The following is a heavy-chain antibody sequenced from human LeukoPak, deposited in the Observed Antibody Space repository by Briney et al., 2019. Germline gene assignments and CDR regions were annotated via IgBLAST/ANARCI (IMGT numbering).Heavy chain of an antibody. Sequence: GGSLRLSCAASGFTFSNYGIHWVRQAPGKGLEWVAFIRYDGSNKYYADSVKGRFTISRDNSKNTLYLQMNSLRAEDTAVYYCARDVGISSGWYVPGDYWGQGTLVIVSS. CDR2: IRYDGSNK. CDR3: ARDVGISSGWYVPGDY. J-gene: IGHJ4*02. V-gene: IGHV3-30*02. CDR1: GFTFSNYG. D-gene: IGHD6-19*01.